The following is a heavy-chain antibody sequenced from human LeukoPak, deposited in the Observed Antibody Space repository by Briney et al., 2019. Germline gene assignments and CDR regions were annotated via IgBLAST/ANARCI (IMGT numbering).Heavy chain of an antibody. CDR1: GSSFTSYW. CDR3: ARGPKIAVAGRSSAFDI. Sequence: GASLKISCKGSGSSFTSYWIGWVRQLPGKGLEWMGIIYPGDSDTRYSPSFQGQVTISADKSIGTAYLQWSSLKASDTAMYYCARGPKIAVAGRSSAFDIWGQGTMVTVSS. V-gene: IGHV5-51*01. D-gene: IGHD6-19*01. CDR2: IYPGDSDT. J-gene: IGHJ3*02.